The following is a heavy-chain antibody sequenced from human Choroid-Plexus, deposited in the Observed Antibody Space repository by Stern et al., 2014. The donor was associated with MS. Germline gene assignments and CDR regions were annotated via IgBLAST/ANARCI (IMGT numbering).Heavy chain of an antibody. V-gene: IGHV3-30*18. J-gene: IGHJ3*02. CDR1: GFIFSASG. CDR2: ISYDGSDA. D-gene: IGHD2-21*01. Sequence: MQLVESGGGVVQDGRALRLSCADSGFIFSASGNHWVRQAPGRGLEWVSFISYDGSDAPYAGSVKARVTISRDNSKNTVDLQMNRLRPEDTAVYHCAKFCGGDCSPNAYDIWGQGTRVTVSS. CDR3: AKFCGGDCSPNAYDI.